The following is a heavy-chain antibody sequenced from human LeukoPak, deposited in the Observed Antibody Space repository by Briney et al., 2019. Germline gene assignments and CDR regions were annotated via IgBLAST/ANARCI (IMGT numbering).Heavy chain of an antibody. J-gene: IGHJ4*02. V-gene: IGHV3-23*01. Sequence: PGGSLRLSRAASGFTFSSYAMSWVRQAPWKGLEWVSAISGSGGSTYYADSVKGRFTISRDNSKNTLYLQMNSLRAEDTAVYYCAKSPLGYLRSSTSCFDYWGQGTLVTVSS. CDR3: AKSPLGYLRSSTSCFDY. CDR2: ISGSGGST. D-gene: IGHD2-2*01. CDR1: GFTFSSYA.